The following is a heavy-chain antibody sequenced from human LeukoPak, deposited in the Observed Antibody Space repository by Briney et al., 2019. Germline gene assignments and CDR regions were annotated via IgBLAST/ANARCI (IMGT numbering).Heavy chain of an antibody. CDR2: INSDGSST. Sequence: PGGSLRLSCAASGFTFSSYEMNWVRQAPGKGLVWVSRINSDGSSTSYADSVKGRFAISRDNAKNTLYLQMNSLRAEDTAVYYCARAGVYCSSTSCYAGDFDYWGQGTLVTVSS. D-gene: IGHD2-2*01. CDR3: ARAGVYCSSTSCYAGDFDY. CDR1: GFTFSSYE. J-gene: IGHJ4*02. V-gene: IGHV3-74*01.